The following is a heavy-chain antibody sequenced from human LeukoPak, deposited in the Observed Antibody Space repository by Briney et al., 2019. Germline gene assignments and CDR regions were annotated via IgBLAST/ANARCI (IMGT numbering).Heavy chain of an antibody. CDR2: INHSGST. Sequence: SETLSLTCAVYGGSFSGYYWSWIRQPPGKGLEWIGEINHSGSTNYNPSLKSRVTISVDTSKNQFSLKLSSVTAADTAVYYCARGASSGSPTWSQGTLVTVSS. D-gene: IGHD6-19*01. V-gene: IGHV4-34*01. CDR3: ARGASSGSPT. J-gene: IGHJ5*02. CDR1: GGSFSGYY.